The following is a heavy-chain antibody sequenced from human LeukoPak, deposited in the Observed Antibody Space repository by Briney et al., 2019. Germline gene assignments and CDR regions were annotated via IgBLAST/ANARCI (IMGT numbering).Heavy chain of an antibody. CDR2: ISAYNGKT. J-gene: IGHJ6*03. V-gene: IGHV1-18*01. Sequence: GASVKVSCKASGYTFTSYGISWVRQAPGQGLEWMGWISAYNGKTNYAQKLQGRVTMTTDTSTSTAYMELRSLRSDDTAVYYCARENYSNYGPSGYYYYMDVWGKGTTVTVSS. D-gene: IGHD4-11*01. CDR3: ARENYSNYGPSGYYYYMDV. CDR1: GYTFTSYG.